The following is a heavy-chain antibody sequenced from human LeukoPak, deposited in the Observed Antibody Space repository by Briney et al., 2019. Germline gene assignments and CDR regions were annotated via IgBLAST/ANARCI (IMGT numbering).Heavy chain of an antibody. Sequence: GGSLRLSCAASGFTFSSYAMHWVRQAPGKGLEWVAVISYDGSNKYYADSVKGRFTISRDNSKNTLYLQMNSLRAEDTAVYYCARDGGWHGQRYYYGMDVWGQGTTVTVSS. CDR1: GFTFSSYA. CDR2: ISYDGSNK. V-gene: IGHV3-30-3*01. CDR3: ARDGGWHGQRYYYGMDV. D-gene: IGHD6-19*01. J-gene: IGHJ6*02.